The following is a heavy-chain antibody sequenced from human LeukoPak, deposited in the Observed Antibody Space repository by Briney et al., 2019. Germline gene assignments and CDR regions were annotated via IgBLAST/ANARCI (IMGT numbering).Heavy chain of an antibody. Sequence: GGSLRLSCAASGFSFSDYNMHWGRQAPGKGLEWVAYISRTSGTIHYADSVKGRFTISRDNAKNSLYLQMNSLRVEDTAVYFCLRGTSFGRGPFDYWGQGALVTVSS. V-gene: IGHV3-48*04. CDR1: GFSFSDYN. J-gene: IGHJ4*02. D-gene: IGHD3-3*01. CDR3: LRGTSFGRGPFDY. CDR2: ISRTSGTI.